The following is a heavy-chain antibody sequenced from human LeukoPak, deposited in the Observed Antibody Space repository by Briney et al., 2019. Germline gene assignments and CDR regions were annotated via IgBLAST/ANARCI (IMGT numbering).Heavy chain of an antibody. Sequence: GGSLRLSCAASGFTFSAYWMTWVRQAPGKGLEWVAIINEGGGLKYYVDSVKGRFTISRDNAKNSLYLQMNSLRAEDTAVYYCARRGGYSYGLGVGYFDLWGRGTLVTVSS. V-gene: IGHV3-7*01. D-gene: IGHD5-18*01. CDR1: GFTFSAYW. J-gene: IGHJ2*01. CDR2: INEGGGLK. CDR3: ARRGGYSYGLGVGYFDL.